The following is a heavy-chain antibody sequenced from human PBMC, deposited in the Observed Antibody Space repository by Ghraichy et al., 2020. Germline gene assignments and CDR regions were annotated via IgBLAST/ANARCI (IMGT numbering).Heavy chain of an antibody. V-gene: IGHV3-74*01. D-gene: IGHD2-15*01. J-gene: IGHJ4*02. CDR1: GFALSDYW. CDR3: AREYCRGGRCFFGTGGSHFDY. CDR2: IKSDGTDR. Sequence: GGSLRLSCAASGFALSDYWMHWVRQAPGKGLLWVSRIKSDGTDRTYADSVKGRFTISRDNAKNTLCLQMNSLRAEDTAVYYCAREYCRGGRCFFGTGGSHFDYWGQGILVTVSS.